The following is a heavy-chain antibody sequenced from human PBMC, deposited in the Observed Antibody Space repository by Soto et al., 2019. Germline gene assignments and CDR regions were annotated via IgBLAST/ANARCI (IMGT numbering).Heavy chain of an antibody. CDR1: GFTFSEYA. CDR2: ISEDGSKT. Sequence: SGGSLRLSCAAAGFTFSEYAMTWVRQAPGKGLEWVSDISEDGSKTYYADSVKGRFTISRDNSKNTLYLQMNSLRADDTAVYYCARDYSTTTPFYWGQGTLVTVSS. CDR3: ARDYSTTTPFY. J-gene: IGHJ4*02. V-gene: IGHV3-23*01. D-gene: IGHD2-8*01.